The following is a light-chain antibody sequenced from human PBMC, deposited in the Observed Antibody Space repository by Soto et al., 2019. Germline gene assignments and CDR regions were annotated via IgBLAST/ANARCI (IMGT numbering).Light chain of an antibody. Sequence: VLTHSPRTVPVTPWDRATLSSRPSHSVLSAYLAWYQQTLSLAPRLLVYDASRRATDTADRFIFYWSGIEFSLTISRLEPGDCAVYYCQVQGNSMWTFGQGTKVDIK. V-gene: IGKV3-20*01. J-gene: IGKJ1*01. CDR2: DAS. CDR3: QVQGNSMWT. CDR1: HSVLSAY.